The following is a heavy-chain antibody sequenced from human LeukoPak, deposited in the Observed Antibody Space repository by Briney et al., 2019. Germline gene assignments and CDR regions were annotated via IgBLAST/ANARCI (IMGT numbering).Heavy chain of an antibody. CDR1: GFTFRSYD. V-gene: IGHV3-13*01. D-gene: IGHD6-13*01. CDR2: IGTAGEI. Sequence: GGSLRLSCAASGFTFRSYDMHRVRQATGKGLEWVSGIGTAGEIYYPGSVKGRFTISRDNAKNSLYLQMNSLRAEDTAVYYCARDMDSSSWYEKGYWGQGTLVTVSS. J-gene: IGHJ4*02. CDR3: ARDMDSSSWYEKGY.